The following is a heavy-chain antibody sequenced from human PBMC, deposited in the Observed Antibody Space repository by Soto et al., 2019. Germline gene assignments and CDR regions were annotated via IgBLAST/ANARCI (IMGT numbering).Heavy chain of an antibody. CDR3: AKDGWELLRGFDP. Sequence: VQLLESGGGLVQHGGSLRLSCAASGFTFRTYAMTWVRQAPGKGLEWVSTISGSAGSTYYADSVKGRFTISRDNSKNTLYLQMSSLRAEGPAVYYCAKDGWELLRGFDPWGQGALVTVSS. D-gene: IGHD1-26*01. CDR2: ISGSAGST. CDR1: GFTFRTYA. J-gene: IGHJ5*02. V-gene: IGHV3-23*01.